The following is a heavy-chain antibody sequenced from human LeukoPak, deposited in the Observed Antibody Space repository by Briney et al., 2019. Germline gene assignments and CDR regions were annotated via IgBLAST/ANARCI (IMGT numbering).Heavy chain of an antibody. D-gene: IGHD5-12*01. J-gene: IGHJ4*02. CDR2: IYYSGST. V-gene: IGHV4-59*12. Sequence: SETLPLTCTVSGGSISSDYWSWIRQPPGRGLEWIGYIYYSGSTNYNPSLKSRVTISVDTSKNQFSLKLSSVTAADTAVYYCASRGYVIGYYFDYWGQGTLVTVSS. CDR1: GGSISSDY. CDR3: ASRGYVIGYYFDY.